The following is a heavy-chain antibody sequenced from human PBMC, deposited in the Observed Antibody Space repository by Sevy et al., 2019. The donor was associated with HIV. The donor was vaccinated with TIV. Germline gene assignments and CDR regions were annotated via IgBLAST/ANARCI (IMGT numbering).Heavy chain of an antibody. CDR3: AAVHDCTSTSCYGALWFDP. CDR1: DYTFSNFG. Sequence: ASVKVSCKASDYTFSNFGFTWVRQAPGQGLEWMGWIRVGNGNANCARNLQGRVTMTTDTSTKTGYMELRSLRSDDTAVYFCAAVHDCTSTSCYGALWFDPWGQGTLVTVSS. D-gene: IGHD2-2*01. CDR2: IRVGNGNA. V-gene: IGHV1-18*01. J-gene: IGHJ5*02.